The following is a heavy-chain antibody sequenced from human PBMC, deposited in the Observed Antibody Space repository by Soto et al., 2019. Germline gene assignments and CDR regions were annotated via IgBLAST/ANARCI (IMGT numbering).Heavy chain of an antibody. CDR3: ARGVKYGAYSRWFDP. J-gene: IGHJ5*02. CDR2: MNPNSGNT. V-gene: IGHV1-8*01. D-gene: IGHD4-17*01. CDR1: GYTFTSYD. Sequence: QVQLVQSGAEVKKPGASVKVSCKASGYTFTSYDINWVRQATGQGLEYLGWMNPNSGNTGYVQKFQGRVNMTRDTSRSTAYMELSSLRSEDTAVYFCARGVKYGAYSRWFDPWGQGTLVTVSS.